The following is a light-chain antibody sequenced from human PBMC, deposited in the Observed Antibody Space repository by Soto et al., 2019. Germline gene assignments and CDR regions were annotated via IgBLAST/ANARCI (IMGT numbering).Light chain of an antibody. CDR1: QTILSL. CDR2: AAS. J-gene: IGKJ2*01. V-gene: IGKV1-39*01. CDR3: QQSFTTPYT. Sequence: DIQLTQSPSSLSASIGDRVTITCRASQTILSLVHWYQKKPGQAPKLLVFAASTLAGGVPSRFSGSGSGTDFTLTISSLQPEDFAAYYCQQSFTTPYTFGQGTKLETK.